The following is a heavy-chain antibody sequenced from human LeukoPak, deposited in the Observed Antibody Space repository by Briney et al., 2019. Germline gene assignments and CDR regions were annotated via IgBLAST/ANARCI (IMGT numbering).Heavy chain of an antibody. CDR1: GGSISSGGYY. J-gene: IGHJ3*02. D-gene: IGHD3-10*01. CDR2: ISHSGST. Sequence: SETLSLTCTVSGGSISSGGYYWSWIRQHPGKGLEWLGYISHSGSTYYNTSLQSRVIISVDTSKNQFSLKLSSVTAADTAIYYCARDSESENEAFDIWGQGTRVTVSP. CDR3: ARDSESENEAFDI. V-gene: IGHV4-31*03.